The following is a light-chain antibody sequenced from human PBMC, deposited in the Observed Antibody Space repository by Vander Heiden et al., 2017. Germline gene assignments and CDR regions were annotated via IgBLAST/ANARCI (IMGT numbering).Light chain of an antibody. Sequence: PRLLIYSASSRSSGIPDRFSGSGSGTDFTLTISRLEADDVAVFYCKQYSDPPRTFGQGTKVEIK. J-gene: IGKJ1*01. V-gene: IGKV3-20*01. CDR3: KQYSDPPRT. CDR2: SAS.